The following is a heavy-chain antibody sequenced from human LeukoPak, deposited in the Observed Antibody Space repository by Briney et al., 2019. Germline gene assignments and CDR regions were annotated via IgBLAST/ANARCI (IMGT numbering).Heavy chain of an antibody. CDR3: ARVGITAATADY. D-gene: IGHD6-25*01. V-gene: IGHV1-24*01. CDR1: GYTLTELS. Sequence: GASVKVSCKVSGYTLTELSMHWVRQAPGKGLEWMGGFDPEDGETIYAQKFQGRVTMTSDTSTSTVYMELNSLRSDDTAVYFCARVGITAATADYWGQGTLVTVSS. CDR2: FDPEDGET. J-gene: IGHJ4*02.